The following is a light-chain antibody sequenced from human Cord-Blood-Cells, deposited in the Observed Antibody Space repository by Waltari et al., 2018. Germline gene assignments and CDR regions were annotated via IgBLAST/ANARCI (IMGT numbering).Light chain of an antibody. Sequence: QSALTQPASVSGSPGQSITISCPGTSSAVGRYNLVSWYHQHPGKAPKLMIYEGSKRPSGVSNRFSGSKSGNTASLTISGLQAEDEADYYCCSYAGSSTWVFGGGTKLTVL. V-gene: IGLV2-23*01. CDR2: EGS. CDR3: CSYAGSSTWV. CDR1: SSAVGRYNL. J-gene: IGLJ3*02.